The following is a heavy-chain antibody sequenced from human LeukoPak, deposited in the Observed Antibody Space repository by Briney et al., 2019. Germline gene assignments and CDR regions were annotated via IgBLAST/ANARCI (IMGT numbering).Heavy chain of an antibody. D-gene: IGHD6-19*01. V-gene: IGHV4-59*01. Sequence: PSETLSLTCAVYGGSFSGYYWSWIRQPPGKGLEWIGYIFYSGNTDYNPSLKSRVTISVDTSKNQFSLKLNSVTAADTAVYYCARLKEGSGWYSWFDLWGRGTLVTVSS. CDR2: IFYSGNT. CDR3: ARLKEGSGWYSWFDL. CDR1: GGSFSGYY. J-gene: IGHJ2*01.